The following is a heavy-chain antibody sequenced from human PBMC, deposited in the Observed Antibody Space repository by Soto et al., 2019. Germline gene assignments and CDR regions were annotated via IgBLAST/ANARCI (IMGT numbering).Heavy chain of an antibody. Sequence: QVQLVQSGPEVKKPGASVKVSCKTSGYTFTSFGISWVRQAPGQGLEWMGWITTDKGKTNYAQKFQGRVTMTTDTTTSTAHIELRSLISDDTAVYYCATRSPSFDFWGQGTLVTVSS. CDR2: ITTDKGKT. J-gene: IGHJ4*02. CDR3: ATRSPSFDF. CDR1: GYTFTSFG. V-gene: IGHV1-18*01.